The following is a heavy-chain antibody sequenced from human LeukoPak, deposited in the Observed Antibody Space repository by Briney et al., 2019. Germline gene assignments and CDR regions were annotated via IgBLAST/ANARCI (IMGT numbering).Heavy chain of an antibody. CDR1: GFTFRTYG. J-gene: IGHJ4*02. Sequence: PGGSLRLSCAASGFTFRTYGMHWVRQAPGKGLEWVAVIWYGGSNTYYADSVKGRFTISRDNSKNTLYLQMNSLRAEDTAVYYCARGYGRFDYWGQGTLVTVSS. V-gene: IGHV3-33*08. CDR3: ARGYGRFDY. CDR2: IWYGGSNT. D-gene: IGHD3-16*01.